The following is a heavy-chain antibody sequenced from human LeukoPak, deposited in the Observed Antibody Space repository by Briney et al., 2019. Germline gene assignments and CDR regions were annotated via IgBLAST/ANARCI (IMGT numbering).Heavy chain of an antibody. CDR2: IYYSGST. D-gene: IGHD2-8*01. CDR3: AREDHCTNGVCGDY. CDR1: GGSISSSSYY. Sequence: NPSETLSLTCTVSGGSISSSSYYWGWIRQPPGKGLEWIGYIYYSGSTYYNPSLKSRVTISVDTSKNQFSLKLSSVTAADTAVYYCAREDHCTNGVCGDYWGQGTLVTVSS. J-gene: IGHJ4*02. V-gene: IGHV4-31*03.